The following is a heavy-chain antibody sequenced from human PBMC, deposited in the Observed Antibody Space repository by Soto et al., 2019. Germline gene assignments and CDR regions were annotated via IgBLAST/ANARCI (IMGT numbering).Heavy chain of an antibody. CDR3: ARGAGTTNWFDP. J-gene: IGHJ5*02. V-gene: IGHV4-4*07. D-gene: IGHD1-1*01. Sequence: SETLSLTCTVSGGSISSYYWSWIRQPAGKGLEWIGRIYTSGSINYNPSLRSRVTMSVDTSRNQFSLRLNSVTAADTAVYYCARGAGTTNWFDPWGQGTLVTVSS. CDR1: GGSISSYY. CDR2: IYTSGSI.